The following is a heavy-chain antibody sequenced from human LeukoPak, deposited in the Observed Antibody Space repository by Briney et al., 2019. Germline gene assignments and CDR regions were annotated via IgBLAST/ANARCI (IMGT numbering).Heavy chain of an antibody. CDR3: ARGGSGYDSFYYYGMDV. J-gene: IGHJ6*02. CDR1: GFTFSDYY. D-gene: IGHD5-12*01. CDR2: IYDSGST. V-gene: IGHV4-59*01. Sequence: LRLSCAASGFTFSDYYMSWIRHAPGKGLEWIGYIYDSGSTNYNPSLKSRVTISVDTSKNQFSLKLSSVTAADTAVYYCARGGSGYDSFYYYGMDVWGQGTTVTVSS.